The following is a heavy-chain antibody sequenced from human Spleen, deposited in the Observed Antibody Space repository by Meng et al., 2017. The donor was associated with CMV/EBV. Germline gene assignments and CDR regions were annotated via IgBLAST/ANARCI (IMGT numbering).Heavy chain of an antibody. Sequence: ASVKVSCKASGYTVTDYFLHWARQAPGQGLEWMGWLNPDTGATNYAEKFQGRITLTRDTSLTTAYMDLGRLRSDDTAVYYCASSSYGPGGYFDYWGQGTLVTVSS. V-gene: IGHV1-2*02. CDR1: GYTVTDYF. CDR3: ASSSYGPGGYFDY. D-gene: IGHD5-18*01. J-gene: IGHJ4*02. CDR2: LNPDTGAT.